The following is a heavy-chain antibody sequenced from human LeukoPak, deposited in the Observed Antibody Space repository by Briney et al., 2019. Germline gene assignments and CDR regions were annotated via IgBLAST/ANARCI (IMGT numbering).Heavy chain of an antibody. Sequence: SETLSLTCTISGYSISSGYYWGWIRQPPGKGPEWIGSIYYSGSTYYNPSLNSRVTISVDTSKNQFSLKLSSVTAADTAVYYCASETGTTMLRHWGQGTLVTVSS. V-gene: IGHV4-38-2*02. CDR3: ASETGTTMLRH. J-gene: IGHJ4*02. D-gene: IGHD1-1*01. CDR1: GYSISSGYY. CDR2: IYYSGST.